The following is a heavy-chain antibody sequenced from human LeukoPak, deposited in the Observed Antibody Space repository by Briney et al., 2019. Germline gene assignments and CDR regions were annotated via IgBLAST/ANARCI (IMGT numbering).Heavy chain of an antibody. CDR3: ARDGIAAAGTPNWFDP. V-gene: IGHV4-34*01. CDR1: GGSFSVYY. D-gene: IGHD6-13*01. Sequence: PSETLSLTCAVYGGSFSVYYWSWIRQPPGKGLEWMGEINHSGSTNYNPSLKSRVTISVDTSKNQFSLKLSPVTAADTAVYYCARDGIAAAGTPNWFDPWGQGTLVTVSS. J-gene: IGHJ5*02. CDR2: INHSGST.